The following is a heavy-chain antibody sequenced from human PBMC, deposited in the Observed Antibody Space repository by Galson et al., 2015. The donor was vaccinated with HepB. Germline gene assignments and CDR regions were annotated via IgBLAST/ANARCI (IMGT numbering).Heavy chain of an antibody. D-gene: IGHD3-22*01. Sequence: SETLSLTCAVSGGSISSSNWWSWVRQPPGKGLEWIGEIYHSGSTNYNPSLKSRVTISVDKSKNQFSLKLSSVTAADTAVYYCAASEYYYDSSGYYRAFDIWGQGTMVTVSS. CDR1: GGSISSSNW. V-gene: IGHV4-4*02. CDR3: AASEYYYDSSGYYRAFDI. CDR2: IYHSGST. J-gene: IGHJ3*02.